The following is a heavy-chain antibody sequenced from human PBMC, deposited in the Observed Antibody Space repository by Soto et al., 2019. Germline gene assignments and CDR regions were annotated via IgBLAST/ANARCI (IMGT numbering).Heavy chain of an antibody. CDR2: IYPGDSDT. V-gene: IGHV5-51*01. CDR3: ARHSLYNWNYRGMDV. J-gene: IGHJ6*02. Sequence: GESLKISCKGSGYSFTSYWIGWVRQMPGKGLEWMGIIYPGDSDTRYSPSFQGQVTISADKSISTAYLQWSSLKASDTAMYYCARHSLYNWNYRGMDVWGQGTAVTVSS. CDR1: GYSFTSYW. D-gene: IGHD1-7*01.